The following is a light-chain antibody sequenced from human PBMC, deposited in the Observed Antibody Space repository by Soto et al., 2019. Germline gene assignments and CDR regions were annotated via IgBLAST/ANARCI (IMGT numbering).Light chain of an antibody. Sequence: EIVMTQSPASLSVSPGERATLSCRASQSIGRNLAWYQQKPGQAPRLLIYGASSRGTGIPATFSGSGSGTEFTLTISSLQSEDFAVYYCQQYDNWPPTFGQGTQVEIK. CDR2: GAS. V-gene: IGKV3-15*01. J-gene: IGKJ1*01. CDR3: QQYDNWPPT. CDR1: QSIGRN.